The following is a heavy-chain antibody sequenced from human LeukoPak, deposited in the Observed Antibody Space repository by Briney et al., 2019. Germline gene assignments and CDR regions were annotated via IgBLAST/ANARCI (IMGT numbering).Heavy chain of an antibody. J-gene: IGHJ4*02. CDR2: IDPSGGST. V-gene: IGHV1-46*01. Sequence: GASVKVSCKASGYTFTSYYMHWVRQAPGQGREWMGIIDPSGGSTSYAQKFQGRVTMTRDTSTSTVYMELSSLRSEDTAVYYGARATWLQYYYFDYWGQGTLVTVSS. CDR3: ARATWLQYYYFDY. D-gene: IGHD5-24*01. CDR1: GYTFTSYY.